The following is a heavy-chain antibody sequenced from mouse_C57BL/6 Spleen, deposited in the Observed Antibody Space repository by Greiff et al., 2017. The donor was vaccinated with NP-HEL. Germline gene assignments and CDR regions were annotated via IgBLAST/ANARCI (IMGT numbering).Heavy chain of an antibody. D-gene: IGHD2-3*01. CDR3: ARYEDGYYLWYFDV. Sequence: VQLQQSGPELVKPGASVKISCTASGYTFTDYYMNWVKQSHGKSLEWIGDINPNNGGTSYTQKFKGKATLTVDKSSSTAYMELRSLTSEDSAVYYCARYEDGYYLWYFDVRGTGTTVTVAS. CDR2: INPNNGGT. CDR1: GYTFTDYY. V-gene: IGHV1-26*01. J-gene: IGHJ1*03.